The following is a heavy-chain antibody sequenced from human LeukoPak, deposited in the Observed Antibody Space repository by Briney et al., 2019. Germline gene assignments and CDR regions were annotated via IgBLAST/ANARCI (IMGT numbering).Heavy chain of an antibody. CDR2: SYYSGST. D-gene: IGHD2-15*01. CDR3: ARVAARYCRGANCYFDS. CDR1: GGSISSSSYY. V-gene: IGHV4-39*02. Sequence: SETLSLTCRVSGGSISSSSYYWGWVRHPPGQGLESIRSSYYSGSTSYNPSLRSRVTISGDTSKNHFSLKLSSVTAADTAVYYCARVAARYCRGANCYFDSWGQGTLVTVSS. J-gene: IGHJ4*02.